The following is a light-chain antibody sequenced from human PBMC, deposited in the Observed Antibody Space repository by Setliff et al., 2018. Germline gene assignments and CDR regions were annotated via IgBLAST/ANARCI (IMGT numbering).Light chain of an antibody. V-gene: IGLV2-14*03. CDR2: DVS. CDR1: SSDVGGYNY. J-gene: IGLJ1*01. Sequence: SVLTQPASVSGSPGQSITISCTGTSSDVGGYNYVSWYQQHPDKAPKLMIFDVSNRPSGVSNRFSGSKSGNTASLTISGLQAEDEADYYCSSYTSSSTSYVFGTGTKVT. CDR3: SSYTSSSTSYV.